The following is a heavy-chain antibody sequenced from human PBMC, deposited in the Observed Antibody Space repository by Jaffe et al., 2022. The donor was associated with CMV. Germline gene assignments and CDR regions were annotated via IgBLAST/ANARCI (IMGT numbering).Heavy chain of an antibody. CDR3: ARDGTYYYDSSGYYPDAFDI. Sequence: EVQLVESGGGLVQPGGSLRLSCAASGFTFSSYEMNWVRQAPGKGLEWVSYISSSGSTIYYADSVKGRFTISRDNAKNSLYLQMNSLRAEDTAVYYCARDGTYYYDSSGYYPDAFDIWGQGTMVTVSS. CDR1: GFTFSSYE. CDR2: ISSSGSTI. V-gene: IGHV3-48*03. J-gene: IGHJ3*02. D-gene: IGHD3-22*01.